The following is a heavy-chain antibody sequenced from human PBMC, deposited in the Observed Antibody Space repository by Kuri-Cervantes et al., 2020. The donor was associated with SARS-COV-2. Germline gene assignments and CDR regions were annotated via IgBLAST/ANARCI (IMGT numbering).Heavy chain of an antibody. CDR1: GFTFSSYA. CDR3: AKDMYYDSSGFYDAFDI. Sequence: GGSLRLSCAASGFTFSSYAMSWVRQAPGKGLEWVSAISGSGGSTYYADSVKGRFTISRDNSKNTLYLQMNSLRAEDTAVYYCAKDMYYDSSGFYDAFDIWGQGTMVTVSS. V-gene: IGHV3-23*01. CDR2: ISGSGGST. J-gene: IGHJ3*02. D-gene: IGHD3-22*01.